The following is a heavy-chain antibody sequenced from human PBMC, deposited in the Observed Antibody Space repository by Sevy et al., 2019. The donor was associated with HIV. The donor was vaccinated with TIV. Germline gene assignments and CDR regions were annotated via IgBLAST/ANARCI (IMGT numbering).Heavy chain of an antibody. D-gene: IGHD3-22*01. J-gene: IGHJ4*02. V-gene: IGHV1-24*01. CDR2: FDPEDGET. Sequence: ASVKVSCKVSGSTLTALSMHWVRQAPGKGLEWMGRFDPEDGETIYAQKFQGRVIMTEDTSTDTAYVDLSNLRSEDTAVYYCASAREYYSDNSGYLDYWGQGTLLTVSS. CDR3: ASAREYYSDNSGYLDY. CDR1: GSTLTALS.